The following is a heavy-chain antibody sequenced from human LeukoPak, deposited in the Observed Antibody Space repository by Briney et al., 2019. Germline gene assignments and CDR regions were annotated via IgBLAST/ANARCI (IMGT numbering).Heavy chain of an antibody. D-gene: IGHD3-10*01. Sequence: GGSLRLSCAASGFTFDDYAMHWVRQAPGKGLEWVSLLSWDGGSTYYADSMKGRFTISRDNAKNSLHLQLNSLRAEDTAVYYCARDGWFYYGSGSYYYYYMDVWGKGTTVTISS. CDR1: GFTFDDYA. CDR2: LSWDGGST. V-gene: IGHV3-43D*03. J-gene: IGHJ6*03. CDR3: ARDGWFYYGSGSYYYYYMDV.